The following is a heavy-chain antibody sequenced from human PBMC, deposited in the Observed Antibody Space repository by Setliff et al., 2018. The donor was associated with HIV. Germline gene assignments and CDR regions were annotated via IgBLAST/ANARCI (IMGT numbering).Heavy chain of an antibody. V-gene: IGHV4-34*01. CDR1: GGSFSAYY. Sequence: ETLSLTCAVYGGSFSAYYWSWIRQPPGKGLEWIGEINHSGSTNYNPSLKSRVIMAVDTSKNQFSLKLSSVTAADTAVYYCARTRGYCSGTNCYALRGPDYWGQGTLVTVSS. CDR2: INHSGST. J-gene: IGHJ4*02. CDR3: ARTRGYCSGTNCYALRGPDY. D-gene: IGHD2-2*01.